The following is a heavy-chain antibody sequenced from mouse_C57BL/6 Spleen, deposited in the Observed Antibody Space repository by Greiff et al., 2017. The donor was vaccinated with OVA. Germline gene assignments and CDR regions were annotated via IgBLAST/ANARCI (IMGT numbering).Heavy chain of an antibody. Sequence: VQLKESGPELVKPGASVKISCKASGYSFTGYYMHWVKQSSEKSLEWIGEINPSTGGTSYNQKFKGKATLTVDKSSSTAYMQLKSLTSEDSAVYYCARSDYYGSSFPLYFDYWGQGTTLTVSS. V-gene: IGHV1-43*01. CDR1: GYSFTGYY. CDR3: ARSDYYGSSFPLYFDY. J-gene: IGHJ2*01. D-gene: IGHD1-1*01. CDR2: INPSTGGT.